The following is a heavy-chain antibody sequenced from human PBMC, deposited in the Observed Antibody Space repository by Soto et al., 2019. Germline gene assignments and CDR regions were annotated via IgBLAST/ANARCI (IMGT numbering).Heavy chain of an antibody. CDR1: GYSISSGLY. Sequence: SETLSLTCAVSGYSISSGLYWGWIRQPPGKGLEWIGTIYRGGITYYNPSLKSRVTISIDTSKNHFSLRLSSVTATDTAVYFFAIGNQDWLEPFGQVTLGTASS. D-gene: IGHD1-1*01. CDR2: IYRGGIT. CDR3: AIGNQDWLEP. V-gene: IGHV4-38-2*01. J-gene: IGHJ5*02.